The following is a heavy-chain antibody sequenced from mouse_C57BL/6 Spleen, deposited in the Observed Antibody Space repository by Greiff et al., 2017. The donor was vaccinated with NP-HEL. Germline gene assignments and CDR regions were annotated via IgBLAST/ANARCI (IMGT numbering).Heavy chain of an antibody. Sequence: QVQLQQPGAELVKPGASVKLSCKASGHTFTNYLMHWVKQRPGRGLEWIGRIDPNGGGTKYNEKFKSKATLTVDKPSSTAYIQLSSLTSEGSAVYYCARYYYGSSYFDYWGQGTTLTVSS. D-gene: IGHD1-1*01. J-gene: IGHJ2*01. CDR2: IDPNGGGT. V-gene: IGHV1-72*01. CDR1: GHTFTNYL. CDR3: ARYYYGSSYFDY.